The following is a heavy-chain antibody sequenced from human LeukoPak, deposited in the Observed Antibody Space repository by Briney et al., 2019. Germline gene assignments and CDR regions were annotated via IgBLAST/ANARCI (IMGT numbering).Heavy chain of an antibody. CDR3: VTDIVVVPAAIGPPDAFDI. V-gene: IGHV3-64D*06. D-gene: IGHD2-2*01. CDR1: GFTFSSYA. Sequence: GGSLRLCCSASGFTFSSYAMHWVRQASGKGLEYVSAISSNGGSTYYADSVKGRFTISRDNSKNTLYLQMSSLRAEDTAVYYCVTDIVVVPAAIGPPDAFDIWGQGTMVTVSS. CDR2: ISSNGGST. J-gene: IGHJ3*02.